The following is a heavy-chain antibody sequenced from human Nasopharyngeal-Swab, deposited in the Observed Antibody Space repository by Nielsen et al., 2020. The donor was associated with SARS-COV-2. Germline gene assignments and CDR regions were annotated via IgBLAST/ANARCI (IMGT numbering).Heavy chain of an antibody. J-gene: IGHJ4*02. D-gene: IGHD2-15*01. CDR3: ARAIGALAAY. CDR2: IRQDGGEI. Sequence: VRQAPGKGLEWVANIRQDGGEIYYVDSVKGRFTISRDNAKNSLYLQMNSLRAVDTAVYYCARAIGALAAYWGQGTLVTVSS. V-gene: IGHV3-7*04.